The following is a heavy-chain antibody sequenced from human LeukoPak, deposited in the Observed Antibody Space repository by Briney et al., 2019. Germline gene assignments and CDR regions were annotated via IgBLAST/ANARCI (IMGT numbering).Heavy chain of an antibody. J-gene: IGHJ4*02. D-gene: IGHD4-17*01. CDR2: IIPVFGTT. CDR3: ARLYGDHVGY. Sequence: SVKVSCKASGGTFSNYIISWVRQAPGQGLECMGGIIPVFGTTTYAQKFQGRVTITADKSTSTAYMELSRLRSEDTAVYYCARLYGDHVGYWGQGTLVTVSS. V-gene: IGHV1-69*06. CDR1: GGTFSNYI.